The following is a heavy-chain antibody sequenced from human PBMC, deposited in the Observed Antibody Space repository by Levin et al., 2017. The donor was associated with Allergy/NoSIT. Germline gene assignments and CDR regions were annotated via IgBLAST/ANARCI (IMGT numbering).Heavy chain of an antibody. CDR3: AGDLSY. CDR1: GFSFSTSW. CDR2: IKADGSEK. J-gene: IGHJ4*02. Sequence: GGSLRLSCVASGFSFSTSWMTWVRQAPGKGREWVANIKADGSEKYYGDSMKGRFTVSRDNAKNSLYLQMNSLRAEDTAVYYCAGDLSYWGQGTLVTVSS. V-gene: IGHV3-7*01.